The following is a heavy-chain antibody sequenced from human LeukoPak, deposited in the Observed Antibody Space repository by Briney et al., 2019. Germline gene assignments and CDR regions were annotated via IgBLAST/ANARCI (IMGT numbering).Heavy chain of an antibody. CDR1: GGSLSSGEYY. V-gene: IGHV4-30-4*01. CDR2: IYYSGST. D-gene: IGHD6-6*01. J-gene: IGHJ6*02. CDR3: ARSGYSSSSYYYYYGMDV. Sequence: SQTLSLTCTVSGGSLSSGEYYWSWIRQPPGKGPEWIGYIYYSGSTYYNPSLKSRVTISVDTSKNQFSLKLSSVTAADTAVYYCARSGYSSSSYYYYYGMDVWGQGTTVTVSS.